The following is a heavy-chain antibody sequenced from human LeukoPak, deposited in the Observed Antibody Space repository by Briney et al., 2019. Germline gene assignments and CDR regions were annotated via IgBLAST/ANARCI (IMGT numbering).Heavy chain of an antibody. V-gene: IGHV1-2*02. Sequence: GASVKVSCKASGYTFTGYYMHWVRQAPGQGLEWMGWINPNSGGTNYAQKFQGRVTMTRDTSISTAYMELSSLRSEDTAVYYCATARLYYYYYMDVWGKGTTVTVSS. CDR1: GYTFTGYY. J-gene: IGHJ6*03. CDR3: ATARLYYYYYMDV. CDR2: INPNSGGT. D-gene: IGHD6-25*01.